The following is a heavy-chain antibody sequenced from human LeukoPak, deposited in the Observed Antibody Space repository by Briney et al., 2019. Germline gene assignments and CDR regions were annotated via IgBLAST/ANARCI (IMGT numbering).Heavy chain of an antibody. J-gene: IGHJ4*02. CDR2: ISGSGGST. CDR3: ANGVYYYDSSGYYEGY. Sequence: PGGSLRLSCAASGFTFSSYAMSWVRQAPGKGLEWVSAISGSGGSTYYADSVKGRFTISRDNSKNTLYLQMNSLRAEDTAVYCCANGVYYYDSSGYYEGYWGQGTLVTVSS. D-gene: IGHD3-22*01. V-gene: IGHV3-23*01. CDR1: GFTFSSYA.